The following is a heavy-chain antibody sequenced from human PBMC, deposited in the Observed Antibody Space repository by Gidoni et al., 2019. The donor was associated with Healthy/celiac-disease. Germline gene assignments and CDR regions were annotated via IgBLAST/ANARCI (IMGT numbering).Heavy chain of an antibody. CDR3: ARSYREIAGPIDY. D-gene: IGHD3-16*02. Sequence: EVQLVESGGGLVKPGGSLRLACAASGFTFSSYSMNWVRQAPGKGLEWVSSSSSSSSYIDYADSVKGRFTISRDNAKNSLYLQMNSLRAEDTAVYYCARSYREIAGPIDYWGQGTLVTVSS. J-gene: IGHJ4*02. CDR2: SSSSSSYI. CDR1: GFTFSSYS. V-gene: IGHV3-21*01.